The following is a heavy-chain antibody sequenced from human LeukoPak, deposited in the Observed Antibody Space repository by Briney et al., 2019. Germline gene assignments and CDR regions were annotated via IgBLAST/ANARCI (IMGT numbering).Heavy chain of an antibody. V-gene: IGHV4-59*11. CDR1: GGSISSHY. CDR2: IFYSGST. Sequence: SETLSLTCTVSGGSISSHYWSWIRQPPGKGLEWIGYIFYSGSTKYNPSFKSRVTISVDTSKKQFSLRLSSVTAADTAVYYCARAAVLQRGIDYWGQGTLVTVSS. J-gene: IGHJ4*02. D-gene: IGHD1-1*01. CDR3: ARAAVLQRGIDY.